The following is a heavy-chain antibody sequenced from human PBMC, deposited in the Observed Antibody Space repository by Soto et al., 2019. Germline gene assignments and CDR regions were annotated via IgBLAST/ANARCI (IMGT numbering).Heavy chain of an antibody. CDR1: GGTFSSYA. CDR3: ARGGYCSSTSCYCLDT. J-gene: IGHJ5*02. D-gene: IGHD2-2*01. Sequence: ASVKVSCKASGGTFSSYAISWVRQAPGQGLEWMGGIIPIFGTANYAQKFQGRVTITADKSTSTAYMELSSLRSEDTAVYYCARGGYCSSTSCYCLDTWGQGTLVTVSS. V-gene: IGHV1-69*06. CDR2: IIPIFGTA.